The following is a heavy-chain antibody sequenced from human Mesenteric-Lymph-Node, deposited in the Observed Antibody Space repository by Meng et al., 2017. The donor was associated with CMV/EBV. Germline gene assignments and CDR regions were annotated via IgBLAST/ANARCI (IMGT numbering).Heavy chain of an antibody. CDR3: ARDGIVEVAATTFQYYYYGMDV. V-gene: IGHV3-30*01. CDR2: ISYDGSDK. D-gene: IGHD2-2*01. J-gene: IGHJ6*02. Sequence: GESLKISCAASGFDFSEYAMHWVRQAPGKGLEWLAVISYDGSDKDSADSLKGRFTVSRDNSKNTLYLQMNSLRVEDTAVYYCARDGIVEVAATTFQYYYYGMDVWGQGTTVTVSS. CDR1: GFDFSEYA.